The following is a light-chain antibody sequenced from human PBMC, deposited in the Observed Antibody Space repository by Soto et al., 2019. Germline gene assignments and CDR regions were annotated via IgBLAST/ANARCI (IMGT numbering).Light chain of an antibody. V-gene: IGLV3-21*04. J-gene: IGLJ1*01. CDR1: NIGSKR. CDR2: YDS. CDR3: QVWDITTDHYV. Sequence: SSELTQPPSVSVAPEKTARLTCGGDNIGSKRVHWYRQKPGQAPVLVIYYDSDRPSGIPERFSGSNSGNTATLTINRVEAGDVADYYCQVWDITTDHYVFGTGTKLTVL.